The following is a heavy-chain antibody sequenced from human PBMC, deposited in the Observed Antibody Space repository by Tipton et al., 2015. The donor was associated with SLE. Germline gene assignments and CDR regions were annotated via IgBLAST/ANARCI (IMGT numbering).Heavy chain of an antibody. CDR2: ISKDGSEK. J-gene: IGHJ3*02. Sequence: GSLRLSCAASGFTFSNYYMTWVRQAPGQGLECVAKISKDGSEKYCVDSVKGRFTVSRDNAKNSLYLQMNSLRVEDTAIYYCAKDRDIPGAFDIWGQGTMVTVSS. D-gene: IGHD3-9*01. CDR3: AKDRDIPGAFDI. CDR1: GFTFSNYY. V-gene: IGHV3-7*01.